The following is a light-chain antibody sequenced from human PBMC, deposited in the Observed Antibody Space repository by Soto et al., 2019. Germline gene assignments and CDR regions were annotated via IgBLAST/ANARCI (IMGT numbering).Light chain of an antibody. CDR1: QSISSR. Sequence: DIQMTQSPSTLSAFLGARVTITCRASQSISSRLAWYQKKTGKDPQFLIYDASSLESGVPSRFSRIASGTQFNLTLRRLQTDDSATYEGQPSNNWTLTFGGLTKVDIK. V-gene: IGKV1-5*01. CDR3: QPSNNWTLT. J-gene: IGKJ4*01. CDR2: DAS.